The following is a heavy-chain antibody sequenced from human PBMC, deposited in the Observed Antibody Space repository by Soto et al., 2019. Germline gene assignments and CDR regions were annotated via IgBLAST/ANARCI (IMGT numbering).Heavy chain of an antibody. V-gene: IGHV3-23*01. Sequence: EVQLLESGGGLVQPGGSLRLSCAASGFTFSTYAMTWVRQAPGKGLEWVSSVTNSGSNTYHADSVKGRFTISRDNSKNMMFLQMNSLRAEDTALYYGEKDLAATSTGDSCYIWGKGTMVTVSS. CDR1: GFTFSTYA. CDR3: EKDLAATSTGDSCYI. D-gene: IGHD1-1*01. CDR2: VTNSGSNT. J-gene: IGHJ3*02.